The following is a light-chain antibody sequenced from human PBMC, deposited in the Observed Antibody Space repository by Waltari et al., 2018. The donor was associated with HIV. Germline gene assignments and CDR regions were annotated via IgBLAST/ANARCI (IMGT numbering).Light chain of an antibody. V-gene: IGLV2-8*01. J-gene: IGLJ3*02. Sequence: QSALTQPPSASGSPGQSVTISCTGISSDAGDDNYVSWYQQSPGKAPKFILYESSKRPSGVPDRFSGSKSGNTASLTVSGLQADDEADYYCSSYAGSSTWVFGGGTKLTVL. CDR3: SSYAGSSTWV. CDR2: ESS. CDR1: SSDAGDDNY.